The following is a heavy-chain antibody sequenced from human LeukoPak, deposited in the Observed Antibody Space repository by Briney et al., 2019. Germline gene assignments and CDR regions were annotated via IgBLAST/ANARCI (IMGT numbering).Heavy chain of an antibody. V-gene: IGHV1-3*01. Sequence: ASVKVSCKTSGYTFTTCAVHWVRQAPGQRLEWMGWIHADSGNTKYSQKLQGRVAIARDTSASTIYMELTSLRIEDTAVYFCTIGLAGDWDAFDIWGLGTMVTVSS. CDR1: GYTFTTCA. J-gene: IGHJ3*02. D-gene: IGHD6-19*01. CDR3: TIGLAGDWDAFDI. CDR2: IHADSGNT.